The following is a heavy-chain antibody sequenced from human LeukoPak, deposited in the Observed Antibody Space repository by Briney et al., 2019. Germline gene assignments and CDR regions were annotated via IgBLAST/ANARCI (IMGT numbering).Heavy chain of an antibody. D-gene: IGHD3-22*01. CDR1: GGSISSGGYY. Sequence: SQTLSLTCTVSGGSISSGGYYWSWIRQHPGKGLEWVGYIYYSGSTSYNPSLKIRVTISLDTSRNQFSLKLSSVTAADTAVYYCAREMDYYESDGCFLQWFDPWGQGTLVTVSS. J-gene: IGHJ5*02. V-gene: IGHV4-31*03. CDR2: IYYSGST. CDR3: AREMDYYESDGCFLQWFDP.